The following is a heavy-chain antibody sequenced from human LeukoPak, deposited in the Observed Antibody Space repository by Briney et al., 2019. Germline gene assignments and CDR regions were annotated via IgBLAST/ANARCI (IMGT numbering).Heavy chain of an antibody. D-gene: IGHD2-2*01. V-gene: IGHV4-34*01. CDR3: ARVPGRPADVFDH. CDR2: INHSGNT. CDR1: SGSLSGFS. Sequence: SETLSLTCAVYSGSLSGFSWNWIRQPPGKGLEWIGEINHSGNTNYNPSLKSRLTISADTSKNQFSLRLSSVTAADTAFYYCARVPGRPADVFDHWGQGTLVTVSS. J-gene: IGHJ4*02.